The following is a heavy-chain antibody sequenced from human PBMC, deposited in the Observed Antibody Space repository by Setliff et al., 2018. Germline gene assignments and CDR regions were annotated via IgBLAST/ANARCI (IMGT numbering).Heavy chain of an antibody. J-gene: IGHJ6*03. CDR1: GYSISRGYY. CDR3: ARVTPSSSSWGYYYYYMDV. Sequence: PSETLSLTCAVSGYSISRGYYWGWIRQPPGKGLEWIGSIYHSGSTYHNPSLKSRVTISVDTSKNQFSLKLSSVTAADTAVYYCARVTPSSSSWGYYYYYMDVWGKGTTVTVSS. V-gene: IGHV4-38-2*01. D-gene: IGHD6-13*01. CDR2: IYHSGST.